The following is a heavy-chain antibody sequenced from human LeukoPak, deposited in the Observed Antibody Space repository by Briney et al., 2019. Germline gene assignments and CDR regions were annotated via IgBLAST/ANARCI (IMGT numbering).Heavy chain of an antibody. CDR3: AKQNVDAFDY. D-gene: IGHD5-12*01. V-gene: IGHV3-30*18. CDR1: GFTFSSYG. Sequence: PGRSLRLSCAASGFTFSSYGMHWVRQAPGKGLEWVAVISYDGSNKYYADSVKGRFTISRDNAKKSLYLQMNSLRPEDTALYYCAKQNVDAFDYWGLGTLVTVSA. J-gene: IGHJ4*02. CDR2: ISYDGSNK.